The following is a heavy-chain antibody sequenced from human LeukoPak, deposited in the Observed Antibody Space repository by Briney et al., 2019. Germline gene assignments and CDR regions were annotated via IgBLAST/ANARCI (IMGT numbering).Heavy chain of an antibody. CDR2: IYYSGTT. Sequence: PSETLSLTCTVAGGSISSYYWSWIRQPPGKGLEWIGYIYYSGTTNYNPSLKSRVTISVDTSKNQFSLKLSSVTAADTAVYYCARGVYIAAAQYAYWGQGTLVTVSS. J-gene: IGHJ4*02. CDR1: GGSISSYY. V-gene: IGHV4-59*01. D-gene: IGHD6-13*01. CDR3: ARGVYIAAAQYAY.